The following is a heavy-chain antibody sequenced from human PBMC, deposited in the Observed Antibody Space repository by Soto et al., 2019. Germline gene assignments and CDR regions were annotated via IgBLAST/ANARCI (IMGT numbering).Heavy chain of an antibody. CDR3: TGGPPNWGFDS. Sequence: ASVKVSCKASGYTFTSYAIHWVRQTAGQGLEWMGWMSPKTANTGYAQKFQGRVTMTRSTSISTAYMELSSLTSEGTAVYYCTGGPPNWGFDSWGQGTPVTVSS. J-gene: IGHJ5*01. D-gene: IGHD7-27*01. CDR1: GYTFTSYA. V-gene: IGHV1-8*02. CDR2: MSPKTANT.